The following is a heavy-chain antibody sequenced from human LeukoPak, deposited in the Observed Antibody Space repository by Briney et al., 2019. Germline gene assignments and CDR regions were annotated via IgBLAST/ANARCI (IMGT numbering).Heavy chain of an antibody. Sequence: ASVKVSCKAFGYTFTSNYMHWVRQAPGQGLEWMGWINTNTGNPTYAQGFTGRFVFSLDTSVSTAYLQISSLKAEDTAVYYCARQGPGYCGSTSCYGVDYWGQGTLVTVSS. J-gene: IGHJ4*02. CDR3: ARQGPGYCGSTSCYGVDY. CDR2: INTNTGNP. V-gene: IGHV7-4-1*02. D-gene: IGHD2-2*01. CDR1: GYTFTSNY.